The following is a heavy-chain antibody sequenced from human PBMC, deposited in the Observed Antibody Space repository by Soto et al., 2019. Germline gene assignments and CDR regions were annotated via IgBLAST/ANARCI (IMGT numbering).Heavy chain of an antibody. V-gene: IGHV1-69*13. Sequence: SVKVSCKASGGMFYSSAINWVRQAPGQGLEWMGGIVPMNGSPKYAQEFLGRVTISADASATTAYMDLSGLKSEDTAVYYCSFAPNGTYQLTRYWARGTQVTVSS. CDR3: SFAPNGTYQLTRY. CDR2: IVPMNGSP. J-gene: IGHJ4*02. D-gene: IGHD2-2*01. CDR1: GGMFYSSA.